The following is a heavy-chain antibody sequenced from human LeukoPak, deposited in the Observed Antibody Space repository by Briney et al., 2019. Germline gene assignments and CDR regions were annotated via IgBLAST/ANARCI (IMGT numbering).Heavy chain of an antibody. Sequence: GASVKVSCKASGGTFSSYAISWVRQAPGHGLEWMGGIIPIFGTANYAQKFQGRVTITTDESTSTAYMELSSLRSEDTAVYYCARGLSPVYYYYYYMDVWGKGTTVTVSS. D-gene: IGHD3-16*02. J-gene: IGHJ6*03. CDR3: ARGLSPVYYYYYYMDV. CDR2: IIPIFGTA. V-gene: IGHV1-69*05. CDR1: GGTFSSYA.